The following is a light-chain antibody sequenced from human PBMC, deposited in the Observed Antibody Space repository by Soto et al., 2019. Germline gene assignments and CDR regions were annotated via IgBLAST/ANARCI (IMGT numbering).Light chain of an antibody. CDR2: STS. CDR1: SSNIGSFT. V-gene: IGLV1-44*01. CDR3: AAWDDNLDGYV. J-gene: IGLJ1*01. Sequence: QSALSQPPSASGTPGQRVTISCSGSSSNIGSFTVSWYQQLPGRAPKLLIYSTSQRSSGVPDRFSGSKSGTSASLAISGLQSEDEADYYCAAWDDNLDGYVVATGPNVTV.